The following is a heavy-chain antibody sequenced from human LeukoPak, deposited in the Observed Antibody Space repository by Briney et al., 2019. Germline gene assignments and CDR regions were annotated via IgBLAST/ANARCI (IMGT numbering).Heavy chain of an antibody. CDR1: GFTFNDYA. J-gene: IGHJ3*02. CDR2: SSWDRGSK. V-gene: IGHV3-9*01. D-gene: IGHD4-11*01. Sequence: GGTLRLSCAASGFTFNDYAMHWVRHAPGKGLEGVSGSSWDRGSKDYADSVEGRFAFSRDTANNSLYLQINSLRSEATALSYCAKPSPKPIDYRSPFDIWRQGTMVTVSS. CDR3: AKPSPKPIDYRSPFDI.